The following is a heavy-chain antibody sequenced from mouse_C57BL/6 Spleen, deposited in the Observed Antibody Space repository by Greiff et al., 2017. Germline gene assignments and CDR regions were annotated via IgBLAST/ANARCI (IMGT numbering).Heavy chain of an antibody. CDR2: IHPNSGST. J-gene: IGHJ1*03. V-gene: IGHV1-64*01. Sequence: QVQLQQSGAELVKPGASVKLSCKASGYTFTSYWMHWVKQRPGQGLEWIGMIHPNSGSTNYNEKFKSKATLTVDKSSSTAYMQLSSLTSEDSAVYYCARGITTVPYWYFDVWGTGTTVTVSS. D-gene: IGHD1-1*01. CDR1: GYTFTSYW. CDR3: ARGITTVPYWYFDV.